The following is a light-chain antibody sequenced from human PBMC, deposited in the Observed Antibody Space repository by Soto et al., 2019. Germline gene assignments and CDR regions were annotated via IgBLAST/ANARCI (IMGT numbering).Light chain of an antibody. CDR2: EVS. Sequence: QSVLTQPPSASGSPGQSVTISCTGTSSDVGGYNYVSWYQQHPGKAPKLMIYEVSKRPSGVPDRFSGSKSGNTASLTVSGLQAEDEADYYCSSYAGSNKPYAFGTGTKLTVL. CDR1: SSDVGGYNY. V-gene: IGLV2-8*01. J-gene: IGLJ1*01. CDR3: SSYAGSNKPYA.